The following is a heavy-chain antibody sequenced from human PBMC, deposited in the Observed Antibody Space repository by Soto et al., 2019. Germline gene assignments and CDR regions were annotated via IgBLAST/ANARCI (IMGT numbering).Heavy chain of an antibody. Sequence: GASVKVSCKVSGYTLTELSMHWVRQAPGKGLEWMGGFDPEDGETIYAQKFQGRVTMTEDTSTDTAYMELSSLRSEDTAVYYCARGPYSSSSRPGAFDIWGQGTMVTVSS. D-gene: IGHD6-6*01. V-gene: IGHV1-24*01. CDR2: FDPEDGET. J-gene: IGHJ3*02. CDR3: ARGPYSSSSRPGAFDI. CDR1: GYTLTELS.